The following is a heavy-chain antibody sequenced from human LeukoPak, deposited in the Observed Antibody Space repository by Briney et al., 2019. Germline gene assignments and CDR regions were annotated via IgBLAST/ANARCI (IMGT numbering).Heavy chain of an antibody. D-gene: IGHD6-13*01. V-gene: IGHV1-18*01. CDR1: GYTFTSYG. J-gene: IGHJ5*02. CDR2: ISAYISNT. CDR3: ARIDLLAAAGIGWFDP. Sequence: GASVKVSCKASGYTFTSYGISWVRQAPGQGLEWMGWISAYISNTNYAQKLQGRVTMTTDTSTSTAYMELRSLRSDDTAVYYCARIDLLAAAGIGWFDPWGQGTLVTVSS.